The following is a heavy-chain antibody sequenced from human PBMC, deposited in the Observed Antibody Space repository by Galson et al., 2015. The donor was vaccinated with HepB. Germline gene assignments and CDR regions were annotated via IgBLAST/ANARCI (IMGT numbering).Heavy chain of an antibody. CDR2: ILPVFGMT. V-gene: IGHV1-69*13. Sequence: SVKVSCKASGGTFKSHAINWVRQAPGQGLEWMGGILPVFGMTDYAGKFQGRVTISADESTSTAYMEVTSLRSDDTAFYFCAGGGVIAARHGFFREWGQGTLVTVSS. CDR3: AGGGVIAARHGFFRE. CDR1: GGTFKSHA. J-gene: IGHJ1*01. D-gene: IGHD6-6*01.